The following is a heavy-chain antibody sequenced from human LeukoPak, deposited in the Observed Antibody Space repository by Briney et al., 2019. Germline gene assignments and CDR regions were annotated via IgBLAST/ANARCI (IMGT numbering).Heavy chain of an antibody. D-gene: IGHD3-22*01. Sequence: GGSLRLSCAASGFTFSSYEMNWVRQAPGKGLEWVSYISNSGSNRYYADSVKGRFTISRDNAKNSVYLQMNSLRAEDTAVYYCARDLMIVMVEEEGSADYWGQGTLVTVSS. CDR1: GFTFSSYE. V-gene: IGHV3-48*03. J-gene: IGHJ4*02. CDR2: ISNSGSNR. CDR3: ARDLMIVMVEEEGSADY.